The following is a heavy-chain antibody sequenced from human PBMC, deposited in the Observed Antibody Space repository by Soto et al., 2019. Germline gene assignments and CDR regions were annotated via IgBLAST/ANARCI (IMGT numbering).Heavy chain of an antibody. CDR2: INHSGRV. D-gene: IGHD3-22*01. CDR1: GGSFSGHS. CDR3: STRAYDTNGYYRFDP. Sequence: SDTLSXTXAVXGGSFSGHSWTCIRQSPGKGLEWIGDINHSGRVNYSPSLKSRVTISLDTSKNQFSLTLSAVTAADTAMYYCSTRAYDTNGYYRFDPWGQGTLVTVSS. V-gene: IGHV4-34*01. J-gene: IGHJ5*01.